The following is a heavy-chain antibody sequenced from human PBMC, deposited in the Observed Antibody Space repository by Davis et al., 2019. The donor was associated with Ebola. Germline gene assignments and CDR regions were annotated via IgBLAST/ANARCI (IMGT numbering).Heavy chain of an antibody. Sequence: GSLRLSCIVSGDSIIRYYWNWIRQPPGKELEWIGYISHSGGTYYNPSLKSRVTMSVDTSNNQVSLKLRSVTAADTAVYYCARSRQSGIWYNGMDVWGQGTSVTVSS. V-gene: IGHV4-59*01. CDR2: ISHSGGT. CDR1: GDSIIRYY. J-gene: IGHJ6*02. D-gene: IGHD2-8*02. CDR3: ARSRQSGIWYNGMDV.